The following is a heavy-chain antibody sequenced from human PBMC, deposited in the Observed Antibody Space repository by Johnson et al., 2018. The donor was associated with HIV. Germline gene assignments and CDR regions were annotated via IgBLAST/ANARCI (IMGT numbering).Heavy chain of an antibody. V-gene: IGHV3-30*18. CDR3: AKDGGARGSSWYEGVFDI. CDR2: ISYDGSNK. J-gene: IGHJ3*02. Sequence: QVQLVESGGGVVQPGRSLRLSCAASGFTFSSYGMHWVRQAPGKGLEWLAVISYDGSNKYYADSVKGRFTISRANSKNTLYLQINSLRAEDPAVYYCAKDGGARGSSWYEGVFDIWGQGTMVTVSS. CDR1: GFTFSSYG. D-gene: IGHD6-13*01.